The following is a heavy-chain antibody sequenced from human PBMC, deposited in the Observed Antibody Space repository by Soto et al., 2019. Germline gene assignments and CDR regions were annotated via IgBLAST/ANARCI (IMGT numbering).Heavy chain of an antibody. D-gene: IGHD2-8*02. J-gene: IGHJ4*01. CDR1: GFTLRSYC. CDR3: GRDSGYGTGTSATHYLDW. CDR2: IKTDASEK. V-gene: IGHV3-7*01. Sequence: EAQLLQSGGGLVQPGGSLRLSCAASGFTLRSYCVSWVRQAPGKGLEWLATIKTDASEKKYVHSVKGRFTVFRDNARNLLYLQTEVLTVEHTAVYGCGRDSGYGTGTSATHYLDWWGRGTVVTVPS.